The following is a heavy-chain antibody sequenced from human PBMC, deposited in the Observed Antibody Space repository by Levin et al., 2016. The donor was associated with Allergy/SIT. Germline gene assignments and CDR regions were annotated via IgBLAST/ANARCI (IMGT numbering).Heavy chain of an antibody. CDR3: ARVGGRRARGLIFDVFDY. V-gene: IGHV4-59*01. D-gene: IGHD3-10*01. CDR2: IHYSGST. Sequence: SETLSLTCSVSGGSISSYYWSWIRQPPGKGLEWIGYIHYSGSTNYNPSLKSRVTISVDTSKNQFSLKLSSVTAADTAVYYCARVGGRRARGLIFDVFDYWGQGTLVTVSS. CDR1: GGSISSYY. J-gene: IGHJ4*02.